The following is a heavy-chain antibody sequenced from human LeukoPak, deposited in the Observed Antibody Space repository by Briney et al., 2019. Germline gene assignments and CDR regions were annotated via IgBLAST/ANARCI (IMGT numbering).Heavy chain of an antibody. CDR3: AKDGTRICSSTSCYRADY. D-gene: IGHD2-2*02. CDR1: GLAFSDYW. V-gene: IGHV3-7*03. CDR2: IKPDGGHQ. Sequence: GGSLRLSCAASGLAFSDYWMSWVRQAPGKGLEWVANIKPDGGHQNYVDSVKGRSTISRDNAKNSLYLQMNSLRAEDTAVYYCAKDGTRICSSTSCYRADYWGQGTLVTVSS. J-gene: IGHJ4*02.